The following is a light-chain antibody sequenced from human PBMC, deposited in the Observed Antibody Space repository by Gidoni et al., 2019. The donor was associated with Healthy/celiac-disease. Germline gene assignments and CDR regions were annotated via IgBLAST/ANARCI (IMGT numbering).Light chain of an antibody. CDR1: QSVSSSY. Sequence: EIVLTQSPGTLSLSPGERATLSCMASQSVSSSYLAWYQQKPGQAPRLLIYGASSRATGIPDRFSGSGSGTDFTLTISRLEPEDFAVYYCQQYGSSPWTFGQXTKVEIK. J-gene: IGKJ1*01. V-gene: IGKV3-20*01. CDR2: GAS. CDR3: QQYGSSPWT.